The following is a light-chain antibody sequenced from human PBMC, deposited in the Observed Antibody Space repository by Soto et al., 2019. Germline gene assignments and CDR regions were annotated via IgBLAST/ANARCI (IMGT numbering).Light chain of an antibody. J-gene: IGKJ5*01. CDR2: YTS. V-gene: IGKV3-15*01. CDR3: QQYNKWPIP. CDR1: QSLSSD. Sequence: SAGTVSLKKREGATLSCRASQSLSSDLAWYQQKPGQAPRLLIYYTSTRATGFPSRFSGGGSGTEFTRTISSLQSEDSALYYWQQYNKWPIPFCQG.